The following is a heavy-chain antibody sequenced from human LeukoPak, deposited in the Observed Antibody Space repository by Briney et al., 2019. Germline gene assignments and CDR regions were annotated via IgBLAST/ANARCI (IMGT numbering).Heavy chain of an antibody. D-gene: IGHD2-15*01. V-gene: IGHV3-33*01. CDR3: ARVSRYCSGGSCYSVSDY. Sequence: GGSLRLTCAASGFTFSSYGMHWVRQAPGKGLEWVAVIWYDGSNKYYADSVKGRFTISRDNSKNTLYLQMNSLRAEDTAVYYCARVSRYCSGGSCYSVSDYWGQGTLVTVSS. CDR1: GFTFSSYG. J-gene: IGHJ4*02. CDR2: IWYDGSNK.